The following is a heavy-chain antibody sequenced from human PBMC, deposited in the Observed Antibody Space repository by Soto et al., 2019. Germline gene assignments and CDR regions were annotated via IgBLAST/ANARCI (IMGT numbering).Heavy chain of an antibody. J-gene: IGHJ4*02. CDR1: GGTLSTYP. CDR2: IIGSDGRT. CDR3: AKGVSHSTPMALFDY. D-gene: IGHD5-18*01. V-gene: IGHV3-23*01. Sequence: XSSLRLAGAASGGTLSTYPMSGVRKAPGKGLDWGSTIIGSDGRTYSTDSVKGRFTISRDDSRNTAYLQMNSLRVEDTAVYYCAKGVSHSTPMALFDYWGRGTLVTVSS.